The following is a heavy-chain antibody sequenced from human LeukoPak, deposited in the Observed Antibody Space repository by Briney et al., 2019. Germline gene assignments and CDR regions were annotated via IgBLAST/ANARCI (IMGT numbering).Heavy chain of an antibody. J-gene: IGHJ1*01. CDR1: GGTFSRYA. CDR3: ARDGYYESSGYSRAEYFQH. Sequence: SVKVSCKASGGTFSRYAISWVRQAPGQGLGWMGRIITMFGTANYAQKFQGRVTITADKSTSTAYMELSSLRSEDTAGYYCARDGYYESSGYSRAEYFQHWGEGTLVTVSS. V-gene: IGHV1-69*06. D-gene: IGHD3-22*01. CDR2: IITMFGTA.